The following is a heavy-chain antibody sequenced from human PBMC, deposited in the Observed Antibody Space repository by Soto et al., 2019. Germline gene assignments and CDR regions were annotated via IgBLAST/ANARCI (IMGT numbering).Heavy chain of an antibody. D-gene: IGHD4-17*01. CDR2: ISAYNGNT. V-gene: IGHV1-18*04. CDR3: ARVKPPRTPAVTHTFDY. Sequence: ASVKVSCKASGYTFTSYGINWVRQAPGQGLECMGWISAYNGNTNYAQTLQGRGTMTTDTSTSTAYMELRSLRSDDTAVYYCARVKPPRTPAVTHTFDYWGQGTLVTVSS. CDR1: GYTFTSYG. J-gene: IGHJ4*02.